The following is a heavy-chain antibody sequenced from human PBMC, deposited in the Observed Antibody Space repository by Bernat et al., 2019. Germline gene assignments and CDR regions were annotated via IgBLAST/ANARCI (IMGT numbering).Heavy chain of an antibody. CDR2: IYYSGST. CDR1: GGSISSISYY. CDR3: VVEWYQMPLRGVFDY. V-gene: IGHV4-39*01. D-gene: IGHD3-3*01. Sequence: QLQLQESGPGLVKPSETLSLTCTVSGGSISSISYYWGWIRQPPGKGPEWIGSIYYSGSTNYNPSLKSRVTLSVDTSKNQFSLKLSSVTAADTALYYCVVEWYQMPLRGVFDYWGQGTLVTVSS. J-gene: IGHJ4*02.